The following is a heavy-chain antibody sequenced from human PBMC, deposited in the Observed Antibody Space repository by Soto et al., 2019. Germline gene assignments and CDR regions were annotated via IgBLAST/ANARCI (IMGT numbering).Heavy chain of an antibody. V-gene: IGHV1-2*02. CDR2: LNPNSGGT. CDR1: GYTFTGYY. J-gene: IGHJ6*02. Sequence: QVQLVQSGAEVKKPGASVKVSCKASGYTFTGYYMHWVRQAPGQGPEWMGWLNPNSGGTNYAQKCQGRVTMTRDTSISTAYMELSRLRSDDTAVYYCARELNCSSTSCLSDYYYGMDVWGQGTTVTVSS. D-gene: IGHD2-2*01. CDR3: ARELNCSSTSCLSDYYYGMDV.